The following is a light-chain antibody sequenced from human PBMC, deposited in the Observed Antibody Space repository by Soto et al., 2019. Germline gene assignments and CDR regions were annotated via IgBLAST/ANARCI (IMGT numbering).Light chain of an antibody. V-gene: IGKV1-5*01. CDR1: QSISSW. CDR2: DAS. Sequence: DIQMTQSPSTLSASVGDRVTITCRASQSISSWLAWYQQKPGKAPKLLIYDASSLESGVPSRFSGSGSGTKFTPPITSRHPNFFPLYYCKHNNINANIFGGGTK. CDR3: KHNNINANI. J-gene: IGKJ4*01.